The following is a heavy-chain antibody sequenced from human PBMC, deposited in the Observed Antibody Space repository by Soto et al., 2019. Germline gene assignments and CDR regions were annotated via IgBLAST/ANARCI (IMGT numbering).Heavy chain of an antibody. CDR1: GFTFSSYS. Sequence: EVQLVESGGGLVQPGGSLRLSCAASGFTFSSYSMNWVRQAPGKGLEWVSYISSSSSTIYYADSVKGRFTISRDNAKNSLYLQMNSLRDEDTAVYYCARDRSVTIYGGNSVDAFDIWGQGTMVTVSS. D-gene: IGHD2-21*02. J-gene: IGHJ3*02. V-gene: IGHV3-48*02. CDR3: ARDRSVTIYGGNSVDAFDI. CDR2: ISSSSSTI.